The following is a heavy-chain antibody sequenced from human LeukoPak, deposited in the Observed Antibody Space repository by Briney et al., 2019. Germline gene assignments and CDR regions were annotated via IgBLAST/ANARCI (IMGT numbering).Heavy chain of an antibody. V-gene: IGHV3-21*01. Sequence: PGGSLRLSCAASGFTFSSYEMNWVRQAPGKGLEWVSSISSSSSYIYYADSVKGRFTISRDNAKNSLYLQMNSLRAEDTAVYYCARVAFGELLYDSLDYWGQGTLVTVSS. J-gene: IGHJ4*02. CDR3: ARVAFGELLYDSLDY. CDR1: GFTFSSYE. CDR2: ISSSSSYI. D-gene: IGHD3-10*01.